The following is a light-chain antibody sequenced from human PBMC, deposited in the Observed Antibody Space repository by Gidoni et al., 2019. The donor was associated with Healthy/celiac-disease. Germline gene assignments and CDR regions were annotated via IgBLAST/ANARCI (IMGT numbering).Light chain of an antibody. J-gene: IGKJ1*01. Sequence: IQPTESPSSLSASVGDRVTITCRASQSISSYLNWYQQKPGKAPKLLIYAASSLQSGVPSRFSGSGSGTDFTLTISSLQPEDFATYYCQQSNSTRRTFGQGTKVEIK. CDR3: QQSNSTRRT. CDR1: QSISSY. V-gene: IGKV1-39*01. CDR2: AAS.